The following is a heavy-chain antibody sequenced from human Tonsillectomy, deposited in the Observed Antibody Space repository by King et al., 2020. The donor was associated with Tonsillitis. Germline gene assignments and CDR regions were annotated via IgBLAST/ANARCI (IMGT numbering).Heavy chain of an antibody. D-gene: IGHD1/OR15-1a*01. CDR3: TLTGPTAS. CDR2: INPKTGDT. Sequence: HVQLVESAAELKKPGASVQVSCKASGYTFTGYFIHWVRQAPGQGLEWVGWINPKTGDTRYAQPLRGRVTMTRDTSIDTAYMDLTRLTSSDTAVYYCTLTGPTASWGQGTLVTVSS. J-gene: IGHJ5*02. CDR1: GYTFTGYF. V-gene: IGHV1-2*02.